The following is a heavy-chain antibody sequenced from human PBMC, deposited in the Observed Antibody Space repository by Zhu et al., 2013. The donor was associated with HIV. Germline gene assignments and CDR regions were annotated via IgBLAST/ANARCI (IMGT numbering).Heavy chain of an antibody. Sequence: VQLQQWGAGLLKPSETLSLTCAVYGGSFSGYYWSWIRQPPGKGLEWIGEINHSGSTNYNPSLKSRVTISVDTSKNQFSLKLSSVTAADTAVYYCASTDTAMVQGVWGQGTLVTVSS. CDR1: GGSFSGYY. CDR3: ASTDTAMVQGV. D-gene: IGHD5-18*01. J-gene: IGHJ4*02. CDR2: INHSGST. V-gene: IGHV4-34*01.